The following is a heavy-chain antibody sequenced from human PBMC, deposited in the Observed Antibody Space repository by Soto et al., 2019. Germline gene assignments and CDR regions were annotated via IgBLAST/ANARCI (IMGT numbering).Heavy chain of an antibody. D-gene: IGHD5-18*01. CDR3: ASHRGNTYGPYDY. CDR1: GGSISSGNW. J-gene: IGHJ4*02. CDR2: ISHSGNT. V-gene: IGHV4-4*02. Sequence: SETLSLTCAVSGGSISSGNWWSWVRQSPRKGLEWIGEISHSGNTNHNPSLKSRVTISIDKSKNQFSLKLTSVTAADTAVYYCASHRGNTYGPYDYWGQGTLGTVSA.